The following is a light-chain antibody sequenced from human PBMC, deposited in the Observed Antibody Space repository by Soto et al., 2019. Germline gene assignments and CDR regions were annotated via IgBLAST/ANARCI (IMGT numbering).Light chain of an antibody. CDR1: QSVSDY. CDR3: QQRVNWPPT. Sequence: VLTQSPARLSLSPGERATLSCTAGQSVSDYLAWYQQKPGQPPRLLFFDASNRATGVPDRFSAGGSGTDFTLIISSLEPEDFAVYHCQQRVNWPPTFGGGTKVEI. V-gene: IGKV3-11*01. J-gene: IGKJ4*01. CDR2: DAS.